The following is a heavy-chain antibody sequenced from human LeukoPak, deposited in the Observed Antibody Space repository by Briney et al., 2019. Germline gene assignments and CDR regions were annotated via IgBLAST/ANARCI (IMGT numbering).Heavy chain of an antibody. V-gene: IGHV3-23*01. J-gene: IGHJ3*02. CDR2: ISGFNT. CDR1: GFAFSNYP. D-gene: IGHD3-22*01. CDR3: AKSWYYYDSSGYYYAPYSAFDI. Sequence: GGSLRLSCTTSGFAFSNYPMNWVRQAPGKGPEWVSGISGFNTYYADSVKGRFTIFRDNSKNTLYLQMNSLRAEDTAVYYCAKSWYYYDSSGYYYAPYSAFDIWGQGTMVTVSS.